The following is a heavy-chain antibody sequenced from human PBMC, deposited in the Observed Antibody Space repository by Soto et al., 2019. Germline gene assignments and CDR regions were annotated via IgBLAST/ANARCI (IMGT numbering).Heavy chain of an antibody. CDR1: GGSISSGGYS. D-gene: IGHD3-22*01. J-gene: IGHJ4*02. CDR2: IYHSGST. Sequence: NPSETLSLTCAVSGGSISSGGYSWSWIRQPPGKGLEWIGYIYHSGSTYYNPSLKSRVTISVDRSKNQFSLKLSSVTAADTAMYYCARGLQSEYDSSGSLDYWGQGTLVTVSS. CDR3: ARGLQSEYDSSGSLDY. V-gene: IGHV4-30-2*01.